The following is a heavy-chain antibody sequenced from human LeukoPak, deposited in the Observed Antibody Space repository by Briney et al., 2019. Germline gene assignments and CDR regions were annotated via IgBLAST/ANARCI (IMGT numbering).Heavy chain of an antibody. CDR3: AKVYYGSGSYRLDY. J-gene: IGHJ4*02. CDR1: GFTFSDFD. V-gene: IGHV3-23*01. D-gene: IGHD3-10*01. Sequence: SGGSLRLSCVASGFTFSDFDMNWVRQAPGKGLEWVSSISTSGSNTYYADSVKGRFTISRDNSKNTLYLQMNSLRAEDTAVYYCAKVYYGSGSYRLDYWGQGTLVTVSS. CDR2: ISTSGSNT.